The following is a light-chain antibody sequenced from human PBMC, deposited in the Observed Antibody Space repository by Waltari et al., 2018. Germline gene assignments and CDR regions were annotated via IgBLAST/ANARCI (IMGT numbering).Light chain of an antibody. CDR1: SGSVSTRNY. V-gene: IGLV8-61*01. Sequence: QTVVTQEPSFSVSPRGTVTLTCGLTSGSVSTRNYPTWYQQTPGQAPRTSIYRTSIRASGVAVRVSGSILGNKAALTVTGARADDESDYYCVLYMGRGIWVFGGGTKLAVL. CDR2: RTS. J-gene: IGLJ3*02. CDR3: VLYMGRGIWV.